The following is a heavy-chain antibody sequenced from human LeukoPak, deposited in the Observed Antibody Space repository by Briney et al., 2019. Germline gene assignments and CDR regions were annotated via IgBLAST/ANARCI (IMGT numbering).Heavy chain of an antibody. D-gene: IGHD6-19*01. Sequence: GGSLRLSCAASGFTFSSYAMNWVRQAPGKGLEYVSTISASGGSTYYADSVKGRFTISRDNSKNTLFVQMNSLRAEDTAIYYCAKGYSSGWYCFDYWGQGTLVTVFS. J-gene: IGHJ4*02. CDR3: AKGYSSGWYCFDY. V-gene: IGHV3-23*01. CDR2: ISASGGST. CDR1: GFTFSSYA.